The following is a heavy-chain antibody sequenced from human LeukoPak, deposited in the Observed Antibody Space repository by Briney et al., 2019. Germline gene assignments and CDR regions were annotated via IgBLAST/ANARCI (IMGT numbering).Heavy chain of an antibody. CDR1: GGSISSSYYY. V-gene: IGHV4-39*07. CDR3: ARVITIFGVTYYGMDV. J-gene: IGHJ6*02. CDR2: IYYSGST. Sequence: SETLSLTCTVSGGSISSSYYYWGWIRQPPGKGLEWIGSIYYSGSTYYNPSLKSRVTISVDTSKNQFSLKLSSVTAADTAVCYCARVITIFGVTYYGMDVWGQGTTVTVSS. D-gene: IGHD3-3*01.